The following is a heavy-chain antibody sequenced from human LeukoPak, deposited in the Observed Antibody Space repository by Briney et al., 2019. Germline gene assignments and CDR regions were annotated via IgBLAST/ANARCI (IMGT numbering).Heavy chain of an antibody. J-gene: IGHJ4*02. CDR2: IYVDDSDT. CDR1: GYSFNTYW. V-gene: IGHV5-51*01. Sequence: ESLKISCKGSGYSFNTYWIGWVRQMPGKGLEWMGIIYVDDSDTRYSPSFQGQVTISADKSISTAYLQWSSLKASDTAMYYCARRYCSGGSCYSNFDYWGQGTLVTVSS. D-gene: IGHD2-15*01. CDR3: ARRYCSGGSCYSNFDY.